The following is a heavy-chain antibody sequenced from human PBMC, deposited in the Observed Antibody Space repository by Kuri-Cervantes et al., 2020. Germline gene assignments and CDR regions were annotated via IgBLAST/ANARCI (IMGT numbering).Heavy chain of an antibody. J-gene: IGHJ3*02. CDR3: ARYNTDRSGAFDI. CDR1: GCIVSNNY. CDR2: THSGGST. Sequence: GGSLRLSCAASGCIVSNNYMSWVRQAPGKGLEWVSITHSGGSTYYADSVKGRFTISRDNSKNTLSLQMNSLRGEDTAVYYCARYNTDRSGAFDIWGQGTMVTVSS. V-gene: IGHV3-53*01. D-gene: IGHD3-10*01.